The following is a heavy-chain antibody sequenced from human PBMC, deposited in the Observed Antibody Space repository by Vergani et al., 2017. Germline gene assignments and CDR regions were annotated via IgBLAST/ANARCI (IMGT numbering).Heavy chain of an antibody. J-gene: IGHJ6*03. D-gene: IGHD3-3*01. Sequence: QVQPVESGGGVVQPGRSLRLSCAASGFTFSSYGMHWVRQAPGKGLEWVAVISYDGSNKYYADSVKGRFTISRDNSKNTLYLQMNSLRAEDTAVYYCAKSGGPHDFWSGYYYYYMDVWGKGTTVTVSS. CDR1: GFTFSSYG. V-gene: IGHV3-30*18. CDR3: AKSGGPHDFWSGYYYYYMDV. CDR2: ISYDGSNK.